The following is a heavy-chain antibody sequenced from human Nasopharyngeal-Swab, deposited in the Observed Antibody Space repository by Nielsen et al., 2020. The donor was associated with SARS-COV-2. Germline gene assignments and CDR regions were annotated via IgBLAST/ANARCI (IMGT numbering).Heavy chain of an antibody. V-gene: IGHV3-30*18. D-gene: IGHD6-13*01. CDR2: ISYDGSNK. J-gene: IGHJ4*02. CDR1: GFTFSSYG. CDR3: AKVAAAGTFDY. Sequence: GGSLRLPCAASGFTFSSYGMHGVRQAPGKGLEWVAVISYDGSNKYYADSVKGRFTISRDNSKNTLYLQMNSLRAEDTAVYYCAKVAAAGTFDYWGQGTLVTVSS.